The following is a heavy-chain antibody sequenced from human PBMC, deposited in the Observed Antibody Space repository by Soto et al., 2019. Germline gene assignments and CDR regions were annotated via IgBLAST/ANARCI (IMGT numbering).Heavy chain of an antibody. CDR3: AKDAPRAAAPGYYYMDV. J-gene: IGHJ6*03. CDR2: ISGSGGST. D-gene: IGHD6-13*01. Sequence: EVQLLESGGGLVQPGGSLRLSCAASGFTFSSYAMSWVRQAPGKGLEWVSAISGSGGSTYYADSVEGRFTISRDNSKNTLYLQMNSLRAEDTAVYYCAKDAPRAAAPGYYYMDVWGKGTTVTVAS. V-gene: IGHV3-23*01. CDR1: GFTFSSYA.